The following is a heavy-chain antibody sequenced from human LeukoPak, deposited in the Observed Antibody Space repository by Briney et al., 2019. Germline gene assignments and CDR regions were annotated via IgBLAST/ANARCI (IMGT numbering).Heavy chain of an antibody. CDR3: ASFLRYDYQSPLDY. CDR2: ISSSGSTI. Sequence: PGGSLRLSCAASGFTFSSYWMSWVRQAPGKGLEWVSYISSSGSTIYYADSVKGRFTISRDNAKNSLYLQMNSLRAEDTAVYYCASFLRYDYQSPLDYWGQGTLVTVSS. J-gene: IGHJ4*02. CDR1: GFTFSSYW. V-gene: IGHV3-48*04. D-gene: IGHD5-12*01.